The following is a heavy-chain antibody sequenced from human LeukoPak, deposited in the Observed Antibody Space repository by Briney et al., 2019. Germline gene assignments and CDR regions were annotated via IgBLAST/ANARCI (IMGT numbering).Heavy chain of an antibody. D-gene: IGHD6-13*01. V-gene: IGHV1-2*02. CDR2: INPNSGGT. J-gene: IGHJ6*03. Sequence: ASVKVSCKASGYTFTGYYMHWVRQAPGQGLEWMGWINPNSGGTNYAQKFQGRVTMTRDTSISTAYMELSRLRSDDTAVYYCASLGGYSSSWSEPYYYYMDVWGKGTTVTVSS. CDR1: GYTFTGYY. CDR3: ASLGGYSSSWSEPYYYYMDV.